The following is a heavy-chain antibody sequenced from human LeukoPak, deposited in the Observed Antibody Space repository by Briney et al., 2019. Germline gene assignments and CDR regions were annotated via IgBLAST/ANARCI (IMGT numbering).Heavy chain of an antibody. CDR3: ASAHYYCMDL. V-gene: IGHV3-30*02. CDR2: IRYEESNK. CDR1: GFTLSNYG. Sequence: RGSLRLSCAASGFTLSNYGMHCVRQAPGKGLEWVAFIRYEESNKYYAVSVKGRLTISRDTSKKTQYLQTNSRRAEYTAVYNCASAHYYCMDLWGKGTTVTISS. J-gene: IGHJ6*03.